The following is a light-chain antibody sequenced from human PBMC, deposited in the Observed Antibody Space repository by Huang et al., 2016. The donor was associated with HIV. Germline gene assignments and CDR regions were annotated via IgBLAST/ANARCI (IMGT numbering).Light chain of an antibody. Sequence: EIVMTQSPATLSVSPGERATLSCRASQRLSSNLAWYQQNPGQAPRRLIYGASTRATGVPARFSGSGSGTEFTLTISSLQSEDFAVYFCQQYNNWPPWTFGHGTKVEIK. V-gene: IGKV3-15*01. CDR3: QQYNNWPPWT. CDR2: GAS. CDR1: QRLSSN. J-gene: IGKJ1*01.